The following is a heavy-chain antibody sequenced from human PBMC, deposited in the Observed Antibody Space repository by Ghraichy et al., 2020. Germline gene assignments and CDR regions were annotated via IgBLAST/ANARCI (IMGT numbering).Heavy chain of an antibody. J-gene: IGHJ6*02. Sequence: GGSLRLSCAASGFTFSGSAMHWVRQASGKGLEWVGRIRSKANSYATAYAASVKGRFTISRDDSKNTAYLQMNSLKTEDTAVYYCTRQVGGLSGDYYYYGMDVWGQGTTVTVSS. D-gene: IGHD1-26*01. CDR1: GFTFSGSA. V-gene: IGHV3-73*01. CDR3: TRQVGGLSGDYYYYGMDV. CDR2: IRSKANSYAT.